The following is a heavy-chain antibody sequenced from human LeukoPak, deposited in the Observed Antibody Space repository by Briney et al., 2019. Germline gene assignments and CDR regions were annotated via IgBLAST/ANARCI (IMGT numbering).Heavy chain of an antibody. CDR1: GGSISSSYYY. CDR3: ARHAGAVAGTGYYYYYMDV. Sequence: SESLSLTCTVSGGSISSSYYYWGWIRQPPGKGLEWIGSIYYSGSTYYNPSLKSRVTISLDTSKNQFSLKLSSVTAADTSVYYCARHAGAVAGTGYYYYYMDVWGKGTTVTISS. CDR2: IYYSGST. J-gene: IGHJ6*03. V-gene: IGHV4-39*01. D-gene: IGHD6-19*01.